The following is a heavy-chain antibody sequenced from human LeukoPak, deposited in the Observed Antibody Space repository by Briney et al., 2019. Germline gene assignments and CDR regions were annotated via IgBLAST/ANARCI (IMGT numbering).Heavy chain of an antibody. CDR1: RFTFSDYY. D-gene: IGHD3-10*02. V-gene: IGHV3-11*04. CDR2: ISSSGSTI. J-gene: IGHJ6*04. Sequence: GGAPRLFFGAPRFTFSDYYMSWIRPAPGEGVGWVSYISSSGSTIYYADSVKGRFTISRDNAKNSLYLQMNSLRAEDTAVYYCAELGITMIGGVWGKGTTVTISS. CDR3: AELGITMIGGV.